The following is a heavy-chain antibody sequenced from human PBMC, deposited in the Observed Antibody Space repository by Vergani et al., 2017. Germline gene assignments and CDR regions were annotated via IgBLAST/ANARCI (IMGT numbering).Heavy chain of an antibody. J-gene: IGHJ4*02. Sequence: EVHLVESGGGLVQPGRSLRLSCTGSGFTFGDHAMSWVRQAPGKGLEWVGFMRSRDFGGTTEYTEYAASGRDRFVFSRDDSKSIAYLQMDSLKTEDTAVYYCTRGVYTASDDWTDYRGQGTLVTVSS. D-gene: IGHD2-21*01. V-gene: IGHV3-49*04. CDR3: TRGVYTASDDWTDY. CDR1: GFTFGDHA. CDR2: MRSRDFGGTT.